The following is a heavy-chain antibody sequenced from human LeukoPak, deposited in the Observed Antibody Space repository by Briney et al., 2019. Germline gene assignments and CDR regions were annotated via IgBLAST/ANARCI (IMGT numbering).Heavy chain of an antibody. J-gene: IGHJ6*02. D-gene: IGHD4-11*01. CDR1: GGSFSGYY. Sequence: SETLSLTCAVYGGSFSGYYWSWIRQPPGKGLEWIGEINHSGSTNYNPSLKSRVTISVDTSKNQFSLKLSSVTAADTAVYYCARDLRVTTIRYYYYGMDVWGQGTTVTVSS. CDR2: INHSGST. CDR3: ARDLRVTTIRYYYYGMDV. V-gene: IGHV4-34*01.